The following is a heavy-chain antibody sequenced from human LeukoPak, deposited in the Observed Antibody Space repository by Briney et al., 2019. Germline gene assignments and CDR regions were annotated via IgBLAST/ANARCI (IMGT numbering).Heavy chain of an antibody. J-gene: IGHJ5*02. Sequence: ASVKVSCTASGYTFTGYFMHWVRQAPRQGPEWMGWINPNSGGTNYAQKFQGWVTMTRDTSISTAYMELSRLRSDDTAVYYCARGNIVVVLAARGSWFDPWGQGTLVTVSS. V-gene: IGHV1-2*04. CDR2: INPNSGGT. CDR1: GYTFTGYF. D-gene: IGHD2-2*01. CDR3: ARGNIVVVLAARGSWFDP.